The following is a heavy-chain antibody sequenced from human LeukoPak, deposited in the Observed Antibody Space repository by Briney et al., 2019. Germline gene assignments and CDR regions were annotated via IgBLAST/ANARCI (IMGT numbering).Heavy chain of an antibody. CDR1: GFTFSNFG. CDR2: IRTDGNNE. D-gene: IGHD1-26*01. CDR3: AKGWGLYYYMDI. Sequence: GGSLRLSCAASGFTFSNFGFHWVRQAPGKGLEWVAFIRTDGNNEYSADSVKGRFIISRDNSKDTLYLQMNSLRVEDTALYYCAKGWGLYYYMDIWGTGTTVTVSS. J-gene: IGHJ6*03. V-gene: IGHV3-30*02.